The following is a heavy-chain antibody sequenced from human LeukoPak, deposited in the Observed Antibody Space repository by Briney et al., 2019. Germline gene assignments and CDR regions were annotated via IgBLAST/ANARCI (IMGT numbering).Heavy chain of an antibody. Sequence: PGGSLRLSCAASGFTFSSYWMQWVRQARGKGLVWVSRINSDGSSTSYADSVKGRFTISRDNAKNTLYLQMNSLRAEDTAVYYCARDGPYDFWSGYSYYGMDVWGQGTTVTVSS. CDR3: ARDGPYDFWSGYSYYGMDV. CDR1: GFTFSSYW. J-gene: IGHJ6*02. CDR2: INSDGSST. V-gene: IGHV3-74*01. D-gene: IGHD3-3*01.